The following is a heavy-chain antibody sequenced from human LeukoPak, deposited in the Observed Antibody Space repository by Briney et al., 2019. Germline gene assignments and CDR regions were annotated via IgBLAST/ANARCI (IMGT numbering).Heavy chain of an antibody. Sequence: GRSLRLSCAASGFTFSSYSMHWVRQAPGKGLEWVAVISYDGSNKYYADSVKGRFTISRDNSKNTLYLQMNSLRAEDTAVYYCAKGRRWELPTEFDYWGQGTLVTVSS. CDR3: AKGRRWELPTEFDY. J-gene: IGHJ4*02. D-gene: IGHD1-26*01. CDR2: ISYDGSNK. CDR1: GFTFSSYS. V-gene: IGHV3-30*18.